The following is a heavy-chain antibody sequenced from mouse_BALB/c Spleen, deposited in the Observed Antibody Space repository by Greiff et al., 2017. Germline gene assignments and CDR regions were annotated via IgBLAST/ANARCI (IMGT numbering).Heavy chain of an antibody. J-gene: IGHJ4*01. CDR3: ARCPFYYRYDVVYAMDY. Sequence: VQLQQSGPELVKPGASVKISCKASGYSFTGYFMNWVKQSHGKSLEWIGRINPYNGDTFYNQKFKGKATLTVDKSSSTAHMELLSLTSEDSAVYYCARCPFYYRYDVVYAMDYWGQGTSVTVSS. D-gene: IGHD2-14*01. CDR1: GYSFTGYF. CDR2: INPYNGDT. V-gene: IGHV1-37*01.